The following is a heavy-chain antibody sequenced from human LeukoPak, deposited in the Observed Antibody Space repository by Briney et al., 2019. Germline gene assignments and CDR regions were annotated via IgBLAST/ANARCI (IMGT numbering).Heavy chain of an antibody. Sequence: GGSLKISCKGSGYDFSTYWIAWLRQMPGKGLEWMGIIYPGDSDTRYSPSFQGQVTISADKSISTAYLQWSSVKASDTAIYYCARRGPTSNYFDPWGQGTLVIVSS. J-gene: IGHJ5*02. D-gene: IGHD1-7*01. CDR3: ARRGPTSNYFDP. CDR2: IYPGDSDT. V-gene: IGHV5-51*01. CDR1: GYDFSTYW.